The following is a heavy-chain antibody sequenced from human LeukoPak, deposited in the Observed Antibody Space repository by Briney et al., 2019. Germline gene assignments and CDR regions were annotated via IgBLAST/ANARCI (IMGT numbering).Heavy chain of an antibody. Sequence: ASVKVSCKASGYTFTGYYMHWVRQAPGQGLEWMGWINPNSGGTNCAQKFQGRVTMTRNTSISTAYMELSSLRSEDTAVYYCARGREKVVDPNNWFDPWGQGTLVTVSS. D-gene: IGHD2-15*01. CDR3: ARGREKVVDPNNWFDP. CDR1: GYTFTGYY. J-gene: IGHJ5*02. V-gene: IGHV1-2*02. CDR2: INPNSGGT.